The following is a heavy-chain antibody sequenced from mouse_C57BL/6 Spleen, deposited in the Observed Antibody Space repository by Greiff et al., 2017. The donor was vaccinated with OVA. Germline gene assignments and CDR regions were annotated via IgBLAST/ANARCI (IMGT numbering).Heavy chain of an antibody. CDR2: ISNLAYSI. Sequence: EVKLVESGGGLVQPGGSLKLSCAASGFTFSDYGMAWVRQAPRKGPEWVAFISNLAYSIYYADTVTGRFTISRENAKNTLYLEMSSLRSENTAMYYCARLEYYGSREAMDYWGQGTSVTVSS. D-gene: IGHD1-1*01. V-gene: IGHV5-15*01. CDR3: ARLEYYGSREAMDY. CDR1: GFTFSDYG. J-gene: IGHJ4*01.